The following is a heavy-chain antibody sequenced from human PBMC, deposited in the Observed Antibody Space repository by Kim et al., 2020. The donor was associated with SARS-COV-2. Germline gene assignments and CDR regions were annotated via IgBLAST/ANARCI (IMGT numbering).Heavy chain of an antibody. D-gene: IGHD6-19*01. J-gene: IGHJ2*01. CDR3: AKGIAVACLEPNWYFDL. V-gene: IGHV3-23*01. Sequence: GGSLRLSCAASGFTFSSYGMSWVRQASGKGLEWVSSISSGGYNTYYADSVKGRFTISRDNSENTLYLQMNSLRAEDTAVYYCAKGIAVACLEPNWYFDLWGRGTLVTVSS. CDR1: GFTFSSYG. CDR2: ISSGGYNT.